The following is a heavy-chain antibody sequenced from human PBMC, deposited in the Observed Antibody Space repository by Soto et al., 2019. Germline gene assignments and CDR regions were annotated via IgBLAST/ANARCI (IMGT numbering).Heavy chain of an antibody. D-gene: IGHD2-2*01. CDR3: ARSWLDCSSTSCYYYYYMDV. CDR2: IIPILGIA. V-gene: IGHV1-69*02. Sequence: ASVKVSCKASGGTFSSYTISWVRQAPGQGLEWMGRIIPILGIANYAQKFQGRVTITADKSTSTAYMELSSLRSEDTAVYYFARSWLDCSSTSCYYYYYMDVWGKGTTVTVSS. J-gene: IGHJ6*03. CDR1: GGTFSSYT.